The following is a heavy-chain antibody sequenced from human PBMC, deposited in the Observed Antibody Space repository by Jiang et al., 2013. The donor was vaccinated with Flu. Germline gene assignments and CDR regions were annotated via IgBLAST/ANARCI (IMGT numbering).Heavy chain of an antibody. J-gene: IGHJ4*02. CDR3: ARDSGGSGSYPLFAY. Sequence: AVISYDGSNKYYADSVKGRFTISRDNSKNTLYLQMNSLRAGDTAVYYCARDSGGSGSYPLFAYWGQGTLVTVSS. CDR2: ISYDGSNK. V-gene: IGHV3-30-3*01. D-gene: IGHD3-10*01.